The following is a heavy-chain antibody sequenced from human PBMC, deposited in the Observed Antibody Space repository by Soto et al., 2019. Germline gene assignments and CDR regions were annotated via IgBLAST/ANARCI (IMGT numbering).Heavy chain of an antibody. Sequence: EVQLVESGGDWGQPGGPLGLPLKPSGSMLTNDWIPWARPAPGKGLEGVANIKQDGTEKYYVDSVKGRFTVSRDNAKNAVFLQMTSLRVEDTALYYCARGPYCGNSPCIDWIDFWGQGTWVTVSS. D-gene: IGHD2-21*01. V-gene: IGHV3-7*01. CDR1: GSMLTNDW. CDR2: IKQDGTEK. CDR3: ARGPYCGNSPCIDWIDF. J-gene: IGHJ5*01.